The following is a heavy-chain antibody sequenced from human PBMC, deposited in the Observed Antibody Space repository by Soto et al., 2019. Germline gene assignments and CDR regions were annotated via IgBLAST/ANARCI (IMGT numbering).Heavy chain of an antibody. CDR1: GYTFTGNA. D-gene: IGHD3-9*01. CDR3: ARSETGYSRFDY. J-gene: IGHJ4*02. Sequence: GASVKVSCKASGYTFTGNAIHWIRQAPGQRLEWIGKIDPGNGNTKFSQNFQGRVTITSDTSASAAYMELNTLGSEDKSIYYCARSETGYSRFDYWGQGTLVTVSS. V-gene: IGHV1-3*01. CDR2: IDPGNGNT.